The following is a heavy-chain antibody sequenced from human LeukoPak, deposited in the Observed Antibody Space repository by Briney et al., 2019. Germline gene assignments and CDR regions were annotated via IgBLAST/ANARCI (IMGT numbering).Heavy chain of an antibody. J-gene: IGHJ2*01. CDR1: GASISSSSYY. CDR3: ARNTSPGGYFDL. D-gene: IGHD1-14*01. CDR2: IYYSGST. Sequence: SETLSLTCTVSGASISSSSYYWAWIRQPPGKGLEWIGSIYYSGSTYYNPSLKSRVTISVDTSKNQFSLKLNSVTAADTAVYYCARNTSPGGYFDLWGRGTLVTVSS. V-gene: IGHV4-39*07.